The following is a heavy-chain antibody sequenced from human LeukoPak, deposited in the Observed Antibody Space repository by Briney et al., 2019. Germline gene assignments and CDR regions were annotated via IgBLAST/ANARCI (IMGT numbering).Heavy chain of an antibody. CDR2: IYYSGST. CDR1: GGSISSTSYY. V-gene: IGHV4-39*01. D-gene: IGHD3-22*01. Sequence: SETLSLTCTVSGGSISSTSYYWGWIRQPPGKGLEWTGSIYYSGSTFYNPSLKSRVTISVDTSKNQFCLKLNSVTAADTAVYYCARHGGDCYDSSGHDYWGQGTLVTVSS. J-gene: IGHJ4*02. CDR3: ARHGGDCYDSSGHDY.